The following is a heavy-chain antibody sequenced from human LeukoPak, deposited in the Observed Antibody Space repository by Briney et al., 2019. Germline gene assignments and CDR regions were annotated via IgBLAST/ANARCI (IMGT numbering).Heavy chain of an antibody. D-gene: IGHD6-25*01. CDR2: SNSDGSST. Sequence: GGSLRLSCAASGFTFSSYWMHWVRQGPGKGLVWVSRSNSDGSSTSYADSVKGRFTISRDNAKNTLYLQMHSLRAEDTAVYYCARRTSGLGPFGIWGQGTMVTVSP. V-gene: IGHV3-74*01. CDR1: GFTFSSYW. J-gene: IGHJ3*02. CDR3: ARRTSGLGPFGI.